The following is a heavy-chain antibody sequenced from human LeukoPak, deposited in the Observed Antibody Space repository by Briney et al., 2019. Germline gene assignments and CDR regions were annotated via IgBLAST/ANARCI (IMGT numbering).Heavy chain of an antibody. Sequence: GGSLRLSCAASGFTFSSYSMNWVRQAPGKGLEWVSSISSSSSCIYYADSVKGRFTISRDNAKNSLYLQMNSLRAEDTAVYYCASSGSSSRYEGWFDPWGQGTLVTVSS. J-gene: IGHJ5*02. CDR1: GFTFSSYS. V-gene: IGHV3-21*01. D-gene: IGHD6-13*01. CDR3: ASSGSSSRYEGWFDP. CDR2: ISSSSSCI.